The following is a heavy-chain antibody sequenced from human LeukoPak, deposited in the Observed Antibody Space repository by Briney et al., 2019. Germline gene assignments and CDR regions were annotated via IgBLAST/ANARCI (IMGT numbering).Heavy chain of an antibody. CDR1: GYTFTGYY. CDR3: ARDDGAARPYRYYYYYMDV. D-gene: IGHD3-16*01. V-gene: IGHV1-2*02. Sequence: ASVKVSCEASGYTFTGYYMHWVRQAPGQGLEWMGWINPNSGGTNYAQKFQGRVTMTRDTSISTAYMELSRLRSDDTAVYYCARDDGAARPYRYYYYYMDVWGKGTTVTVSS. J-gene: IGHJ6*03. CDR2: INPNSGGT.